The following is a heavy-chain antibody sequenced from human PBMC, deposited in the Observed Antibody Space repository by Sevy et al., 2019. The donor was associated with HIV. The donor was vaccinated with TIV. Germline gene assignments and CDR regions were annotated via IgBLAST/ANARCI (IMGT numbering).Heavy chain of an antibody. CDR3: VKVRAPLYSGYDWNYYYMDV. CDR2: ISSNGGST. D-gene: IGHD5-12*01. Sequence: GGSLRLSCSASGFTFSSYAMHWVRQAPGKGLEYVSAISSNGGSTYYAYSVKGRFTISRDNSKNTLYLQMSSLRAEDTAVYYCVKVRAPLYSGYDWNYYYMDVWGKGTTVTVSS. V-gene: IGHV3-64D*06. J-gene: IGHJ6*03. CDR1: GFTFSSYA.